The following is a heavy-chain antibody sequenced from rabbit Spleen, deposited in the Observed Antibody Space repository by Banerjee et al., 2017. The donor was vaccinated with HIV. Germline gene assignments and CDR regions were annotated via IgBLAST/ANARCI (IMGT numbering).Heavy chain of an antibody. CDR3: ARDLDGVIGWNFGW. D-gene: IGHD4-1*01. Sequence: QSLEESGGGLVKPGASLTLTCKASGFSFSSSDYMCWVRQAPGKGLEWIACIAGSSSGFTYSATWAKGRFTCSKTSSTTVTLQMTSLTAADTATYFCARDLDGVIGWNFGWWGPGTLVTVS. J-gene: IGHJ6*01. V-gene: IGHV1S40*01. CDR1: GFSFSSSDY. CDR2: IAGSSSGFT.